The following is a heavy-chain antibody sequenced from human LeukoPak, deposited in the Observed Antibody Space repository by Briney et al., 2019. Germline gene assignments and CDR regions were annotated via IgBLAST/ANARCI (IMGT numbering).Heavy chain of an antibody. Sequence: ASVTVSCKASGYTFTSYGISWVRQAPGQGLEWMGWISAYNGNTNYAQKLQGRVTMTTDTSTSTAYMELRSLRSDDTAVYYCARGGRGGDCYWALACAFDIWGQGTMVTVSS. D-gene: IGHD2-21*02. CDR2: ISAYNGNT. CDR1: GYTFTSYG. J-gene: IGHJ3*02. V-gene: IGHV1-18*01. CDR3: ARGGRGGDCYWALACAFDI.